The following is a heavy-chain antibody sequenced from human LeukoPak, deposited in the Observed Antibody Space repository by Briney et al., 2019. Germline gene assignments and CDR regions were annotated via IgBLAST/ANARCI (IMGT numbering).Heavy chain of an antibody. CDR2: ISDEGSNK. Sequence: GGSLTLSCAASGFTFSSYGMYWVRQAPGKGLEWVAVISDEGSNKYYADSVKGRFTISRDNSKNTLYLQMNSLRAEDTAVYYCASESGPYSSSWIDYWGQGTLVTVSS. CDR3: ASESGPYSSSWIDY. CDR1: GFTFSSYG. D-gene: IGHD6-13*01. J-gene: IGHJ4*02. V-gene: IGHV3-30*03.